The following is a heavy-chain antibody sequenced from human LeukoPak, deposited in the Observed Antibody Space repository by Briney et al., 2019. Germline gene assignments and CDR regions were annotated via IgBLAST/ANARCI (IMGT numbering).Heavy chain of an antibody. CDR1: GYTFTSYY. CDR2: INPSGGST. V-gene: IGHV1-46*01. D-gene: IGHD2-2*02. CDR3: ARGLGYCSSTSCYTWGNWFDP. J-gene: IGHJ5*02. Sequence: VASVKVSCKASGYTFTSYYMHWVRQAPGQGLEWMGIINPSGGSTSYAQKFQGGVTMTRDMSTSTVYMELSSLRSEDTAVYYCARGLGYCSSTSCYTWGNWFDPWGQGTLVTVSS.